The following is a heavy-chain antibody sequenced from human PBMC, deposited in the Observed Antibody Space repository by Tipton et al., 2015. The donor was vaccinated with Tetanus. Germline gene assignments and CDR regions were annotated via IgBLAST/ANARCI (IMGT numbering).Heavy chain of an antibody. CDR2: IHYSGTT. CDR3: SRGVDRTKTGID. CDR1: GASVSSGGYY. V-gene: IGHV4-61*08. J-gene: IGHJ4*02. Sequence: TLSLTCTVSGASVSSGGYYWSWIRQPPGKGLEWIGYIHYSGTTNYNPSVKSRVTISVDTSKSQFSLNLSSVTAADTAVYYCSRGVDRTKTGIDWGQGTLVTVSS. D-gene: IGHD5-12*01.